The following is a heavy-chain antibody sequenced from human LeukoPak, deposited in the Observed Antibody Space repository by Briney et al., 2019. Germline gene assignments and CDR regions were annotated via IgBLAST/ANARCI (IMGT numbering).Heavy chain of an antibody. V-gene: IGHV4-39*07. J-gene: IGHJ5*02. CDR2: IYYSGST. CDR3: ARDSYSSGPYNWFDP. Sequence: PSETLSLTCTVSGGSISSSSYYWGWIRQPPGKGLEWIGSIYYSGSTHYNPSLKSRVTISVDTSKNQFSLKLSSVTAADTAVYYCARDSYSSGPYNWFDPWGQGTLVTVSS. CDR1: GGSISSSSYY. D-gene: IGHD6-19*01.